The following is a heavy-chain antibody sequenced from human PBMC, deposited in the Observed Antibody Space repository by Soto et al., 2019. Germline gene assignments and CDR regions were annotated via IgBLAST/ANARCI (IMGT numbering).Heavy chain of an antibody. CDR1: GYTFTSYG. J-gene: IGHJ6*02. V-gene: IGHV1-69*13. D-gene: IGHD6-6*01. Sequence: PGASVKVSCKASGYTFTSYGISWVRQAPGQGLEWMGGIIPIFGTANYAQKFQGRVTITADESTSTAYMELSSLRSEDTAVYYCARGVAARAFGGYYYGMDVWGQGTTVTVSS. CDR2: IIPIFGTA. CDR3: ARGVAARAFGGYYYGMDV.